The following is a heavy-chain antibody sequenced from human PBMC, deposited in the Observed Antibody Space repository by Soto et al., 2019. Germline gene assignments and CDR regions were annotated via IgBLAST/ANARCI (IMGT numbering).Heavy chain of an antibody. CDR1: GGSISSGSHY. CDR3: ARRPPDGTGHQYFEH. V-gene: IGHV4-39*01. D-gene: IGHD2-8*02. Sequence: SETLSLTCTVSGGSISSGSHYWGWIRQPPGKGLEWIGSIYYSGSTYYNPSLKSRVTTSVDTSKNQFSLTLSSVTAADTAVYICARRPPDGTGHQYFEHWGRGALVT. CDR2: IYYSGST. J-gene: IGHJ4*02.